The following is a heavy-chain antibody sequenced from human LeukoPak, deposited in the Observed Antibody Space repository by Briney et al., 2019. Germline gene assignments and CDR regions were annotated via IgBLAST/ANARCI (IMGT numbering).Heavy chain of an antibody. CDR1: GGSISSRSYY. Sequence: PSETLSLTCTVSGGSISSRSYYWGWIRQPPGKGLEWIGSIYYSGSSYNNPSLKSRVTISVDTSKNQFSLKLNSVTAADTAVYYCARDLAGPADYWGQGTLVTVSS. J-gene: IGHJ4*02. CDR3: ARDLAGPADY. CDR2: IYYSGSS. V-gene: IGHV4-39*07.